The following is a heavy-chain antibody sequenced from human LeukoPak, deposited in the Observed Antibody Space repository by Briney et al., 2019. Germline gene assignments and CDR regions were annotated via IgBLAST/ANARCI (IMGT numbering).Heavy chain of an antibody. Sequence: PGGSLRLSCAASGFTFSDYYMSWIRQAPGKGLEWVSAISGSGGSTYYADSVKGRFTISRDNSKNTLYLQMNSLRAEDTAVYYCARTGIAAAGDYWGQGTLVTVSS. CDR1: GFTFSDYY. J-gene: IGHJ4*02. CDR2: ISGSGGST. V-gene: IGHV3-23*01. CDR3: ARTGIAAAGDY. D-gene: IGHD6-13*01.